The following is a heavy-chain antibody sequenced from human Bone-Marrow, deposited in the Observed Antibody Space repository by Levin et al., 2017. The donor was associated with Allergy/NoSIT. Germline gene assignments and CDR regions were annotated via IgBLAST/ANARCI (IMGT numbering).Heavy chain of an antibody. CDR2: IFHSGFT. Sequence: KSSETLSLTCTVSGYSISSGYYWGWIRQPPEKGLEWVGSIFHSGFTYYNPSLKSRVTISVDTSKDQFSLNLNSVTAADTAVYYCARVRVGATTGFDYWGQGTLVTVSS. CDR3: ARVRVGATTGFDY. CDR1: GYSISSGYY. D-gene: IGHD1-26*01. J-gene: IGHJ4*02. V-gene: IGHV4-38-2*02.